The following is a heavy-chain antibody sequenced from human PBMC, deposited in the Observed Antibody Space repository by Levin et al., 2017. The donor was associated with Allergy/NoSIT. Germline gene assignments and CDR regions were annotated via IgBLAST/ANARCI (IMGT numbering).Heavy chain of an antibody. CDR3: AKDKEVFSVTVTTGLDY. CDR1: GFTFSSYA. V-gene: IGHV3-23*01. D-gene: IGHD4-17*01. J-gene: IGHJ4*02. Sequence: QAGGSLRLSCAASGFTFSSYAMSWVCQAPGKGLEWVSAISGSGGSTYYADSVKGRFTISRDNSKSTLYLQMNSLRAEDTAVYYCAKDKEVFSVTVTTGLDYWGQGTLVTVSS. CDR2: ISGSGGST.